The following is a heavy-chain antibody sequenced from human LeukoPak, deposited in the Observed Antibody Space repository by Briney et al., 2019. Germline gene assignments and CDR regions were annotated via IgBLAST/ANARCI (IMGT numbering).Heavy chain of an antibody. V-gene: IGHV3-48*02. CDR1: GFTFSYYS. CDR2: VSSSSSSTI. Sequence: HSGGSLRLSCAASGFTFSYYSMNWVRQAPGKGLEWVSYVSSSSSSTIYYADSVKGRFTISRDNAKNSVYLQMNSLRDEDTAVYFCARRGYDSSGYYRYFDYWGQGTLVTVSS. CDR3: ARRGYDSSGYYRYFDY. J-gene: IGHJ4*02. D-gene: IGHD3-22*01.